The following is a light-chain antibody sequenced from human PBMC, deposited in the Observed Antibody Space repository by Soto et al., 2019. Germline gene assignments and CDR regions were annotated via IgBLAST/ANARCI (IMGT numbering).Light chain of an antibody. Sequence: DIQMTQSPATLSASIGDRVTNTCRASQFISKWLAWYQQKPGKAPNLLIYDASSLESGVPSRFSGSGSGTEFSLTISSLQPDDFATYYCQQFNSYSPTFGQGTKVEIK. CDR3: QQFNSYSPT. J-gene: IGKJ1*01. V-gene: IGKV1-5*01. CDR2: DAS. CDR1: QFISKW.